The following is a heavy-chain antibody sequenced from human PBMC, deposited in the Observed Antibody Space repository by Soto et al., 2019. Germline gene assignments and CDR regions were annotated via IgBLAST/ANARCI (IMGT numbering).Heavy chain of an antibody. CDR2: IYNDGTT. V-gene: IGHV3-53*04. CDR1: GFTVSSYY. D-gene: IGHD6-13*01. CDR3: ARAGYRGTWYYGDN. Sequence: EVQLVESGGGLVQPGGSLRLSCAASGFTVSSYYISWVRQAPGKGLEWVSIIYNDGTTYYADSVRGRFTISRHNSKNTVYLQMNSLRPEDTAVYYCARAGYRGTWYYGDNWGLGTLVTVSS. J-gene: IGHJ4*02.